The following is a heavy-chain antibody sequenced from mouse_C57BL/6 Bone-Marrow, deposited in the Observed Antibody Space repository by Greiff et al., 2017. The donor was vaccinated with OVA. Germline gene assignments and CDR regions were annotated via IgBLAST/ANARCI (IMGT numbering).Heavy chain of an antibody. J-gene: IGHJ4*01. Sequence: VQRVESGAELARPGASVKLSCKASGYTFTSYGISWVKQRTGQGLEWIGEIYPRSGNTYYNEKFKGKATLTADKSSSTAYMELRSLTSEDSAVYFCAMDYDYDGYAMDYWGQGTSVTVSS. D-gene: IGHD2-4*01. CDR1: GYTFTSYG. CDR3: AMDYDYDGYAMDY. V-gene: IGHV1-81*01. CDR2: IYPRSGNT.